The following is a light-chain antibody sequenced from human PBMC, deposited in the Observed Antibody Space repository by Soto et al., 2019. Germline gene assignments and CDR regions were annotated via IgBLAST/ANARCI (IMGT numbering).Light chain of an antibody. V-gene: IGKV3-11*01. Sequence: EIVLTQSPATLSLSPGERATLSCRASQSVSSYLAWYQQKAGQAPRLLIYDASNRATGIPARFSGSGSGTDFTLTISRLEPEDFAVYFWQHSSNWPLTFGQGTRLEIK. J-gene: IGKJ5*01. CDR2: DAS. CDR1: QSVSSY. CDR3: QHSSNWPLT.